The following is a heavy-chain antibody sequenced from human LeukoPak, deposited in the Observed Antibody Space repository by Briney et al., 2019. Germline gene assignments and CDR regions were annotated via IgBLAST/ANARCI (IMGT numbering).Heavy chain of an antibody. Sequence: GGSLRLSCAASGFTFSSYEMNWVRQAPGKGLEWVSYISSSGSTIYYADSVKGRFTISRDNAKNTLYLQMNSLRAEDTAVYYCARVSPTVTPIYYYYYMDVWGKGTTVTVSS. CDR3: ARVSPTVTPIYYYYYMDV. CDR1: GFTFSSYE. D-gene: IGHD4-17*01. V-gene: IGHV3-48*03. CDR2: ISSSGSTI. J-gene: IGHJ6*03.